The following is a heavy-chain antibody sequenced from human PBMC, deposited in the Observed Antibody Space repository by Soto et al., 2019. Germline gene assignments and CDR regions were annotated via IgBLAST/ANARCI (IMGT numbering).Heavy chain of an antibody. D-gene: IGHD3-3*01. J-gene: IGHJ4*02. CDR3: ARGKGITIFGVVTIWAYFDY. CDR1: GDSVSSNSAA. V-gene: IGHV6-1*01. Sequence: SQTLSLTCAISGDSVSSNSAAWNWIRQSPSRGLEWLGRTYYRSKWYNDYAVSVKSRITINPDTSKNQFSLKLSSVTAADTAVYYCARGKGITIFGVVTIWAYFDYWGQGTLVTVSS. CDR2: TYYRSKWYN.